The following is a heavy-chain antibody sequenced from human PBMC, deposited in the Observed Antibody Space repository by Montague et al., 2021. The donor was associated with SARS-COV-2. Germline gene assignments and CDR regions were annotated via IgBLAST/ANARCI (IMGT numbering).Heavy chain of an antibody. V-gene: IGHV6-1*01. D-gene: IGHD6-13*01. CDR1: GDSVSVFSPT. J-gene: IGHJ4*02. CDR2: PYYRSMYKS. CDR3: VRGIEAAGSYDY. Sequence: CAISGDSVSVFSPTWNWIRQALQRPLERLGRPYYRSMYKSDNARXLKSRIAINPDTSKYQFSLQLSSVTPEYTALYYCVRGIEAAGSYDYWGQGTLDTVSS.